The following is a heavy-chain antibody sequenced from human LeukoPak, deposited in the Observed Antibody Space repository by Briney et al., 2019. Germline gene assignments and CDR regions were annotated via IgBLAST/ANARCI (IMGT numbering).Heavy chain of an antibody. CDR3: AKDIAQGYTFGSIEQDY. V-gene: IGHV3-23*01. CDR2: ISESGTGT. Sequence: GGSLRLSCAASGVTFSRYAMSWVRQAPVKGLEWVSAISESGTGTYYADSVKGRFTISRDNSKNTLSLQMNSLRAEDTAVYYCAKDIAQGYTFGSIEQDYWGQGTLVTVSS. J-gene: IGHJ4*02. CDR1: GVTFSRYA. D-gene: IGHD5-18*01.